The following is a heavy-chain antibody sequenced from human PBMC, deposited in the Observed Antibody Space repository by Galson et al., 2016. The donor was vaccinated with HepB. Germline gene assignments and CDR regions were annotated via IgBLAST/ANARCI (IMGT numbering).Heavy chain of an antibody. Sequence: SLRLSCAASGFTFTNYWIHWVRQAPGKGLVWVSGINNDGSSTYYADSVKGRFTISRDIAKNTLYLQMNSLRAEDTAVYYCGSVFEYWGQGTLVAVSS. CDR1: GFTFTNYW. V-gene: IGHV3-74*01. J-gene: IGHJ4*02. CDR2: INNDGSST. CDR3: GSVFEY.